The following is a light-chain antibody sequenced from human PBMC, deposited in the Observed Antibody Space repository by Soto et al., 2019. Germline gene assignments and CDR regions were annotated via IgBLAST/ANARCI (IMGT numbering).Light chain of an antibody. J-gene: IGKJ4*01. V-gene: IGKV3-20*01. CDR3: QQYGSSPLT. CDR1: QSVTNSY. CDR2: GAS. Sequence: EIVLTHSPGTLSLSPGERATLSCRASQSVTNSYLAWYQQKPGQAPRLLLYGASSRANGIPDRFSGSGSGTDFTLTISRLEPEDFAVYYCQQYGSSPLTFGGGTKVDIK.